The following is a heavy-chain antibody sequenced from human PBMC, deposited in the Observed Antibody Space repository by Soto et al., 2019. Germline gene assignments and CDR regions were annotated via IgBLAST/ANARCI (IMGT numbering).Heavy chain of an antibody. Sequence: GGSLRLSCAASGFTFSSYGMHWVRQAPGKGLEWVAVIWYDASNKYYADSVKGRFTISRDNSKNTLYLQMNTLRAEDTAVYYCARSGYSSGWCFDYWGQGTLVTVSS. CDR3: ARSGYSSGWCFDY. D-gene: IGHD6-19*01. CDR2: IWYDASNK. CDR1: GFTFSSYG. V-gene: IGHV3-33*01. J-gene: IGHJ4*02.